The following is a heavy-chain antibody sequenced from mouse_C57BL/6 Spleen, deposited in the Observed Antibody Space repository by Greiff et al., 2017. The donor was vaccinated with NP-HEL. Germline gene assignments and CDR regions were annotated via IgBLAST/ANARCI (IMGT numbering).Heavy chain of an antibody. J-gene: IGHJ4*01. CDR1: GFTFSDYY. V-gene: IGHV5-16*01. CDR2: INYDGSST. Sequence: EVKLVESEGGLVQPGSSMKLSCTASGFTFSDYYMAWVRQVPEKGLEWVANINYDGSSTYYLDSLKSRFIISRDNAKNILYLQMSSLKSEDTATYYCARDGDWDEAMDDWGQGTSVTVSS. CDR3: ARDGDWDEAMDD. D-gene: IGHD4-1*01.